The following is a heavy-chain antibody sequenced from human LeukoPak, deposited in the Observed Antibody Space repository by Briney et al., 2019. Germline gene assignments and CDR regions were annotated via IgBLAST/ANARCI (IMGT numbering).Heavy chain of an antibody. CDR2: ISSSSTI. CDR3: ARDPRGRPGWPPDV. CDR1: GFTFSSYS. Sequence: GGSLRLSCAASGFTFSSYSMNWVRQAPGKGLEWVSYISSSSTIYYADSVKGRFTISRDNSKNTLYLQMNSLRAEDTAVYYCARDPRGRPGWPPDVWGQGTTVTVSS. J-gene: IGHJ6*02. V-gene: IGHV3-48*01. D-gene: IGHD3-10*01.